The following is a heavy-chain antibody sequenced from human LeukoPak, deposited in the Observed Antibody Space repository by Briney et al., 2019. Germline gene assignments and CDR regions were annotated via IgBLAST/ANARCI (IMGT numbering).Heavy chain of an antibody. CDR3: ARGAYYGSGSYRSTLLDY. Sequence: ASVKVSCKSSGDTSKGYYIHWVRQAPGQGLEWMGWINPNSGGTNYAQKFQGRVTMTRDTSISTAYMELSRLRSDDTAVYYCARGAYYGSGSYRSTLLDYWGQGTLVTVSS. CDR1: GDTSKGYY. V-gene: IGHV1-2*02. D-gene: IGHD3-10*01. J-gene: IGHJ4*02. CDR2: INPNSGGT.